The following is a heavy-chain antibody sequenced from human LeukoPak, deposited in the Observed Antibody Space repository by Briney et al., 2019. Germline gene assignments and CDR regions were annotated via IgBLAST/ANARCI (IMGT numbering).Heavy chain of an antibody. D-gene: IGHD2-15*01. V-gene: IGHV1-2*02. Sequence: ASVKVSCKASGYTFTGYYMHWVRQAPGQGLEWMGWINPNSGGTNYAQRFQGRVTMTRDTSISTAYMELSRLRSDDTAVYYCARDGYCSGGSCLIFDYWGQGTLVTVSS. CDR2: INPNSGGT. CDR1: GYTFTGYY. J-gene: IGHJ4*02. CDR3: ARDGYCSGGSCLIFDY.